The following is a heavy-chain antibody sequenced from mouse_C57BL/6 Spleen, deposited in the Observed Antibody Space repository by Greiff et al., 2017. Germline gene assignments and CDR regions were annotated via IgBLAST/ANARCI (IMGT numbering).Heavy chain of an antibody. CDR3: ARWGAAQYTFPFAY. CDR2: IRPNSGST. Sequence: QVQLQQPGAELVKPGASVKLSCKASGYTFTSYWMHWVKQRPGQGLEWIGMIRPNSGSTNYNEKFKSKATLTVDKSSSTAYMQLSSLTSEDSAVYNCARWGAAQYTFPFAYWDQGTLVTVSA. CDR1: GYTFTSYW. D-gene: IGHD3-2*02. V-gene: IGHV1-64*01. J-gene: IGHJ3*01.